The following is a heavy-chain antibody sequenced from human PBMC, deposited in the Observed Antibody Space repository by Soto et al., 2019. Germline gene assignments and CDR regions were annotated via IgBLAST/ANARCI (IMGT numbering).Heavy chain of an antibody. Sequence: QVQLQESGPGLVKPSETLSLTCTVSGGSISSYYWTWIRQPPGERLEWIGYVSYSGATNYNPSLKRRVSISGGTSKDQFSLKLTSVTAADTAVYYCAGEPVSGPKAHTVDIWGQGTMVTVSS. CDR2: VSYSGAT. V-gene: IGHV4-59*01. J-gene: IGHJ3*02. CDR3: AGEPVSGPKAHTVDI. CDR1: GGSISSYY. D-gene: IGHD6-19*01.